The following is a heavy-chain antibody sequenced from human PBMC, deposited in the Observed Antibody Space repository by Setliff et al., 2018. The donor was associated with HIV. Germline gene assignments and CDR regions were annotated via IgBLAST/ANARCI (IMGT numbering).Heavy chain of an antibody. CDR2: ILSTGERT. CDR3: AKELAASGLGYFDS. D-gene: IGHD3-22*01. J-gene: IGHJ4*02. CDR1: GFTFSNYA. V-gene: IGHV3-23*01. Sequence: GSLRLSCAASGFTFSNYAMSWVRQAPGEGLEWVSAILSTGERTFYADSVKGRFTISRDNSKNTVYLQMNSLRAEDTAEYYCAKELAASGLGYFDSWGRGILVTVSS.